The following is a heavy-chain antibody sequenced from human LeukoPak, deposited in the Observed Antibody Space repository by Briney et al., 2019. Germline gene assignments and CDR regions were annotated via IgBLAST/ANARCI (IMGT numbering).Heavy chain of an antibody. CDR1: GGSFRGYY. CDR2: INHSGST. V-gene: IGHV4-34*01. Sequence: PSETLSLTCAVYGGSFRGYYWSWIRQPPGMGLEWIGEINHSGSTNYNPSLKSRVTISVDTSKNQFSLKLSSVTAADTAVYYCAGGITDYDILTGLVQLWGQGTLVTVSS. CDR3: AGGITDYDILTGLVQL. J-gene: IGHJ4*02. D-gene: IGHD3-9*01.